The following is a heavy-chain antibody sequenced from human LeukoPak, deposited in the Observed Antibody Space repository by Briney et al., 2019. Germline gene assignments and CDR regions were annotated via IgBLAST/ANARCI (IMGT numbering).Heavy chain of an antibody. D-gene: IGHD1-26*01. V-gene: IGHV3-30*02. Sequence: GGSLRLSCAASGFTLSSYGMHWVRQAPGKGLEWVAFIRYDGSNKYYADSVKGRFTISRDNSKNTLYLQMSSLRAEDTAVYYCAKDKYSGSYHDYWGQGTLVTVSS. CDR3: AKDKYSGSYHDY. CDR1: GFTLSSYG. J-gene: IGHJ4*02. CDR2: IRYDGSNK.